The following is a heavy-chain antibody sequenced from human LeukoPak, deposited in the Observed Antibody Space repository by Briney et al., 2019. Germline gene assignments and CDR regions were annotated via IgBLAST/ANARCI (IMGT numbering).Heavy chain of an antibody. Sequence: KSSETLSLTCAVYGGSFSGYYWSWIRQPPGKGLEWIGEINHSGSTNNNPSLKSRVTISVDTSENQFSLKLSSVTAADTAVYYCARGGYYSIDYWGQGTLVTVSS. D-gene: IGHD2/OR15-2a*01. CDR1: GGSFSGYY. J-gene: IGHJ4*02. CDR3: ARGGYYSIDY. V-gene: IGHV4-34*01. CDR2: INHSGST.